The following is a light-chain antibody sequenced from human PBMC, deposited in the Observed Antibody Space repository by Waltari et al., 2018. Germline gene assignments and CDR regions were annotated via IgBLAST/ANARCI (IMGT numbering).Light chain of an antibody. J-gene: IGLJ1*01. Sequence: SYELTQPPSVSVSPGQTASITCSGDKLGDKYACWYQQKPGQSPVMVIDQDNQRPSGIPDRFSGSNSGNTATLTISGTQAMDEADYYCQAWDSSTGVFGTGTKVTVL. V-gene: IGLV3-1*01. CDR3: QAWDSSTGV. CDR1: KLGDKY. CDR2: QDN.